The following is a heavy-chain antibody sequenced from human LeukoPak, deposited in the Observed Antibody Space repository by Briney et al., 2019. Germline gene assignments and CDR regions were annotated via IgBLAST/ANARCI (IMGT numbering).Heavy chain of an antibody. D-gene: IGHD5-18*01. CDR2: ISYDGSNK. CDR3: AKDIGQLWYFYYYYYGMDV. J-gene: IGHJ6*04. Sequence: GGSLRLSCAASGFTFSSYGMHWVRQAPGKGLEWVAVISYDGSNKYYADSVKGRFTISRDNSKNTLYLQMNSLRAEDTAMYYCAKDIGQLWYFYYYYYGMDVWGKGTTVTVSS. CDR1: GFTFSSYG. V-gene: IGHV3-30*18.